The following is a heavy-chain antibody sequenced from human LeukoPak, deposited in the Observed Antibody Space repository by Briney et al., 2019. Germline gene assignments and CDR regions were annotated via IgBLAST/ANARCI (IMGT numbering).Heavy chain of an antibody. D-gene: IGHD6-13*01. V-gene: IGHV3-21*01. J-gene: IGHJ6*03. CDR1: GFTLSSYS. CDR2: IISSITYI. Sequence: PGRSMRLSCAPSGFTLSSYSMNWVRPPPKKGLEWVSSIISSITYIYYAESVKGRFTSSREKAKNSLYLQMNSLRAEDTAVYYCARCGYSSSWYPLYYYYYMDVWGKGTTVTVSS. CDR3: ARCGYSSSWYPLYYYYYMDV.